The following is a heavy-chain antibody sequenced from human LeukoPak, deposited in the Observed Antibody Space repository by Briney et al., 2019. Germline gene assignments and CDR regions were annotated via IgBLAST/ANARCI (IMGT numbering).Heavy chain of an antibody. J-gene: IGHJ5*02. CDR3: ARGDYSNNWFDP. CDR2: IYYSGST. V-gene: IGHV4-59*01. D-gene: IGHD2-15*01. CDR1: GGSISSYY. Sequence: PSETLSLTCTVSGGSISSYYWSWIRQPPGKGLEWIGYIYYSGSTNYNPSLKSRVTISVDTSKNQFSLKLSSVTAADTAVYYCARGDYSNNWFDPWGQGTLVTVSS.